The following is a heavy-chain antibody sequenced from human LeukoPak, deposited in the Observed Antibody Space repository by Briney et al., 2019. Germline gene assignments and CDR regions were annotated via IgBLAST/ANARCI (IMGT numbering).Heavy chain of an antibody. D-gene: IGHD4-17*01. CDR1: GYTFTSYA. J-gene: IGHJ4*02. Sequence: ASVKVSCKASGYTFTSYAMNWVRQAPGQGLEWMGIINPSGGSTSYAQKFQGRVTMTRDTSTSTVYMELSSLRSEDTAVYYCARGSRVYGDLGYWGQGTLVTVSS. CDR2: INPSGGST. V-gene: IGHV1-46*01. CDR3: ARGSRVYGDLGY.